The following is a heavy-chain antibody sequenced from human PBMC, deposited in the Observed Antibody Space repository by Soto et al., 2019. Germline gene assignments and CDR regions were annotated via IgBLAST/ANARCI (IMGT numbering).Heavy chain of an antibody. CDR2: IYYSRDT. CDR3: ARYSAYDWSFY. J-gene: IGHJ4*02. D-gene: IGHD5-12*01. Sequence: PSETLSLTCTVSGGSTSSGGYYWSWIRQHPGKGLEWIGYIYYSRDTYYNPSLKSRLSILVDTSKNQFSLKLTSVTAADTALYYCARYSAYDWSFYWGQETRVTVSS. CDR1: GGSTSSGGYY. V-gene: IGHV4-31*03.